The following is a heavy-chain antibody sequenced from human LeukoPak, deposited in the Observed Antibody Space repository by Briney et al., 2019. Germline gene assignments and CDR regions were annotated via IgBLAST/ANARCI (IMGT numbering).Heavy chain of an antibody. CDR3: TRPHCDSPGCHWNDAFEI. CDR1: GFTFSNYA. J-gene: IGHJ3*02. D-gene: IGHD2-2*01. V-gene: IGHV3-30*04. CDR2: ISNDGRHI. Sequence: GGSLRLSCAASGFTFSNYASHWVRQAPGKGLEWVSVISNDGRHIYYADSAKGRFTISRDNSKNTLYLQINSLRVEDTALYYCTRPHCDSPGCHWNDAFEIWGRGTMVTVSS.